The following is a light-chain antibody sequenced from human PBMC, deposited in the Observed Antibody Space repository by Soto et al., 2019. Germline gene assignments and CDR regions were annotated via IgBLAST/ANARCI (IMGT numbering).Light chain of an antibody. CDR3: SSYTSSSTLGV. V-gene: IGLV2-14*01. CDR1: SSDVGGYNY. J-gene: IGLJ1*01. Sequence: QSALTQPASVSGSPGQSITISCTGTSSDVGGYNYVSWYQQHPGKAPKHMIYDVSNRPSGVSNRFSGSKSGNTASLTISGLQAEDEADYYCSSYTSSSTLGVFGTGTKVTVL. CDR2: DVS.